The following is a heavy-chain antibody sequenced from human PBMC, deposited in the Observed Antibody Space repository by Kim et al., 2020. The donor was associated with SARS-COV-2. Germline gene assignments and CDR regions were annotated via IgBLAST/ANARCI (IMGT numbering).Heavy chain of an antibody. CDR1: GFTFSSYG. J-gene: IGHJ6*02. Sequence: GGSLRLSCAASGFTFSSYGMHWVRQAPGKGLEWVAVIWYDGSNKYYADSVKGRFTISRDNSKNTLYLQMNSLRAEDTAVYYCARDHGWTTMVRGVIIRSLYYYYGMDVWGQGTTVTVSS. CDR2: IWYDGSNK. CDR3: ARDHGWTTMVRGVIIRSLYYYYGMDV. V-gene: IGHV3-33*01. D-gene: IGHD3-10*01.